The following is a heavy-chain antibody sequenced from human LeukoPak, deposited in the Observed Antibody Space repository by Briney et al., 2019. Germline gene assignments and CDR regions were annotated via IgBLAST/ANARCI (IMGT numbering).Heavy chain of an antibody. CDR3: AKDSYSKGDF. V-gene: IGHV3-7*01. Sequence: GGSLRLSCAASGFTFSSYAMSWVRQAPGKGLEWVANIKNDGAVKNYVDSVKGRFTISRDNAKNSLYLQMNSLRAEDTAVYYCAKDSYSKGDFWGQGILVTVSS. D-gene: IGHD6-13*01. J-gene: IGHJ4*02. CDR2: IKNDGAVK. CDR1: GFTFSSYA.